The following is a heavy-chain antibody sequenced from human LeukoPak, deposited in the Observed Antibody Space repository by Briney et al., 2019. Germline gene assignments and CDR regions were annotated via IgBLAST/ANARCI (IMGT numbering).Heavy chain of an antibody. CDR2: IYYSGST. J-gene: IGHJ4*02. CDR1: GGSISSYY. CDR3: AREGGDYYDSSGLFGY. V-gene: IGHV4-59*01. Sequence: SETLSLTCTVSGGSISSYYWSWIRQPPGKGLEWIGYIYYSGSTNYNPSLQSRATISVDTSKNQFSLKLSSVTAADTAVYYCAREGGDYYDSSGLFGYWGQGTLVTVSS. D-gene: IGHD3-22*01.